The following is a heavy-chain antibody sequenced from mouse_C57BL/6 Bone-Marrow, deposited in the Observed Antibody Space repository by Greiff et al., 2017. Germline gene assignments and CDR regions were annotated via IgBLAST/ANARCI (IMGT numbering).Heavy chain of an antibody. J-gene: IGHJ2*01. CDR3: ANRNYGD. Sequence: EVKLVESGGDLVKPGGSLKLSCAASGFTFSSYGMSWVRQTPDKRLEWVATISSGGSYTYYPDSVKGRFTISRDNAKNTLYLQMSSLKSEDTAMYYCANRNYGDWGQGTTLTVSS. D-gene: IGHD2-5*01. V-gene: IGHV5-6*02. CDR2: ISSGGSYT. CDR1: GFTFSSYG.